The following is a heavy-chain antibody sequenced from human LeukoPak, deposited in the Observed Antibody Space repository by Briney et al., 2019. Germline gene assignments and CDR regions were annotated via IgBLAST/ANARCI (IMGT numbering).Heavy chain of an antibody. Sequence: GGSLRLSCAASGFTFSSYAMHWVRQAPGKGLEWVAVISYDGSNKYYADSVKGRFTISRDNSKNTLYLQMNSLRAEDTAVYYCARDLGAAAGTDPPWGQGTLVTVSS. V-gene: IGHV3-30-3*01. D-gene: IGHD6-13*01. CDR3: ARDLGAAAGTDPP. CDR2: ISYDGSNK. CDR1: GFTFSSYA. J-gene: IGHJ5*02.